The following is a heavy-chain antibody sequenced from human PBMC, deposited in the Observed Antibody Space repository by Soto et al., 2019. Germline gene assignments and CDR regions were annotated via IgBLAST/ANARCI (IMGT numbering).Heavy chain of an antibody. J-gene: IGHJ4*02. V-gene: IGHV5-51*01. Sequence: GESLKISCKGSGYSFTSYWIGWVRQMPGKGLEWMGIIYPGDSDTRYSPSFQGQVTISADKSISTAYLQWSSLKASDTAMYYCARRKGSSGYEYYFDYRGQRTPVTVSS. D-gene: IGHD5-12*01. CDR3: ARRKGSSGYEYYFDY. CDR1: GYSFTSYW. CDR2: IYPGDSDT.